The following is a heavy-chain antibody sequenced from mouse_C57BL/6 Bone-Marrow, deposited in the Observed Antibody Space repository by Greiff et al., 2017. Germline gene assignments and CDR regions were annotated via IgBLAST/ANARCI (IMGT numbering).Heavy chain of an antibody. V-gene: IGHV1-81*01. CDR1: GYTFTSSG. Sequence: VQLQASGAELARPGASVKLSCKASGYTFTSSGISWVKQRTGQGLEWIGEIYPRSGNTYYNEKFKGKATLTADKSSSTAYMELRSLTSEDSAVYFCAREDPIYYDYDEAWFAYWGQGTLVTVSA. CDR2: IYPRSGNT. J-gene: IGHJ3*01. CDR3: AREDPIYYDYDEAWFAY. D-gene: IGHD2-4*01.